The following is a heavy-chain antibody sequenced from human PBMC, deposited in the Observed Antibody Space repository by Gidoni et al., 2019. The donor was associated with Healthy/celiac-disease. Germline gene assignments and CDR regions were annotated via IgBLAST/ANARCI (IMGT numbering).Heavy chain of an antibody. CDR1: GFPFDDYA. CDR2: ISWNSGSI. V-gene: IGHV3-9*01. J-gene: IGHJ4*02. D-gene: IGHD3-3*01. Sequence: EVQLVESGGGLVQPGRSLRLSCAASGFPFDDYAMHWVRQAPGKGLEWVSGISWNSGSIGYADSVKGRFTISRDNAKNSLYLQMNSLRAEDTALYYCAKGQLRFLEWLFHYWGQGTLVTVYS. CDR3: AKGQLRFLEWLFHY.